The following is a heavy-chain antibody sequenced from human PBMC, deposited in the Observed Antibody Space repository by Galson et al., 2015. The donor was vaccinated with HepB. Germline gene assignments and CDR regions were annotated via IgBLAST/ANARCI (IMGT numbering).Heavy chain of an antibody. Sequence: SVKVSCKASGYTFTSYDINWVRQATGQGLEWMGWMKPNSGNTGYAQKFQGRVTMTRNTSISTAYMELSSLRSEDTAVYYCAREATMVRGVIMRYYYYYMDVWGKGTTVTVSS. V-gene: IGHV1-8*01. D-gene: IGHD3-10*01. CDR1: GYTFTSYD. CDR2: MKPNSGNT. J-gene: IGHJ6*03. CDR3: AREATMVRGVIMRYYYYYMDV.